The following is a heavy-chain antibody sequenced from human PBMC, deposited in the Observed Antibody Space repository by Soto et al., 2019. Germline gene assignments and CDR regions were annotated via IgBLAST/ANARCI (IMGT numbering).Heavy chain of an antibody. CDR3: ARTAAAGKYYYGMDV. Sequence: GESLKISCKGSGYSFTSYWIGWVRQMPGKGLELMGIIYPGDSDTRYSPSFQGQVTISADKSISTAYLQWSSLKASDTALYYCARTAAAGKYYYGMDVWGQGTTVTVSS. CDR1: GYSFTSYW. J-gene: IGHJ6*02. D-gene: IGHD6-13*01. CDR2: IYPGDSDT. V-gene: IGHV5-51*01.